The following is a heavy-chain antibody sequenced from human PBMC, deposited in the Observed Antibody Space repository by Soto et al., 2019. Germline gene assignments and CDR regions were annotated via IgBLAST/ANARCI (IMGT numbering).Heavy chain of an antibody. CDR1: GGSISSGGYY. CDR2: IYYSGST. V-gene: IGHV4-31*03. Sequence: QVQLQESGPGLVKPSQTLSLTCTVSGGSISSGGYYWSWIRQHPGKGLEWIGYIYYSGSTYYNPSLKIRVTISVDTSKNQFSLKLSSVTAADTAVYYCARGEVATVTTPGNWFDPWGQGTLVTVSS. CDR3: ARGEVATVTTPGNWFDP. D-gene: IGHD4-17*01. J-gene: IGHJ5*02.